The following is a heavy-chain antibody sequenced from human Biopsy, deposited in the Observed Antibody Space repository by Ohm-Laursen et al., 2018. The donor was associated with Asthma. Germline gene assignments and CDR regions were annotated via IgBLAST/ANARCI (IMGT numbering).Heavy chain of an antibody. V-gene: IGHV4-39*01. D-gene: IGHD6-13*01. CDR1: GGSISNSNYY. J-gene: IGHJ3*01. CDR3: ARQKLAAAEGPFDL. CDR2: IHKNGIG. Sequence: VTLSLTCTVSGGSISNSNYYWGWIRQPPGKALEWVGSIHKNGIGYYKSSLKSRLTISVDTSKNQFSLKVTSVTAADTAVYYCARQKLAAAEGPFDLWGQGTVVTVSS.